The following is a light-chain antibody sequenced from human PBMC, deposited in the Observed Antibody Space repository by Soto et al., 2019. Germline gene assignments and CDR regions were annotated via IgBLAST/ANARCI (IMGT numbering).Light chain of an antibody. CDR1: SSDVGAYNY. V-gene: IGLV2-14*03. CDR3: SSYTRSSTL. Sequence: QSALTQPASVSGSPGQSITISCTRTSSDVGAYNYVSWYQQHPGKAPKLIIYDVSYRPSGVSNRFSGSKSGNTASLTISGLQAEDEADYYCSSYTRSSTLFGGGTKLTVL. CDR2: DVS. J-gene: IGLJ2*01.